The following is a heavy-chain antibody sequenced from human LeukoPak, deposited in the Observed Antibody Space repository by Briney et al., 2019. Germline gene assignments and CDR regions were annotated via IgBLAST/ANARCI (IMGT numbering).Heavy chain of an antibody. CDR1: GFTFSSYS. J-gene: IGHJ5*02. V-gene: IGHV3-21*01. CDR3: AGDQIGVERRYCSSTSCYGGSFDP. Sequence: GGSLRLSCAASGFTFSSYSMNWVRQAPGKGLEWVSSISSSSSYIYYADSVKGRFTISRDNAKNSLYLQMNSLRAEDTAVSYCAGDQIGVERRYCSSTSCYGGSFDPWGQGTLVTVSS. CDR2: ISSSSSYI. D-gene: IGHD2-2*01.